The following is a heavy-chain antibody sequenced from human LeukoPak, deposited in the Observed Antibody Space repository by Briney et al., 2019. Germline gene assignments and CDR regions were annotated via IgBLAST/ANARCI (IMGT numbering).Heavy chain of an antibody. J-gene: IGHJ6*02. CDR1: GFTFDDYA. Sequence: PGRSLRLSCAASGFTFDDYAMHWVRQAPGKGLEWVSLISGDGASTYYADSVKGRFTISRDNSKNFLYLQMNSLRTEDIALYYGAKDSTYDILTGYYKNYYYYGMDVWGQGTTVTVSS. CDR2: ISGDGAST. CDR3: AKDSTYDILTGYYKNYYYYGMDV. V-gene: IGHV3-43*02. D-gene: IGHD3-9*01.